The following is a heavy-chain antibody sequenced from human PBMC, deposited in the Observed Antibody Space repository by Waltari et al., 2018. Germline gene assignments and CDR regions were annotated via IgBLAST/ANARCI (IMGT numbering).Heavy chain of an antibody. V-gene: IGHV3-30*18. CDR1: GFIFRSYG. J-gene: IGHJ4*02. D-gene: IGHD5-12*01. Sequence: QVQLVESGGGVVQPGRSLSLSCSASGFIFRSYGMHWVRQAPGKGLEWVAVISYDGSLKHYADSVKGRLTFSRDNSKNTLHLQVDSLRPEDTAVCYCAKDQETGGYNGYESQDHWGQGTLVIVSS. CDR2: ISYDGSLK. CDR3: AKDQETGGYNGYESQDH.